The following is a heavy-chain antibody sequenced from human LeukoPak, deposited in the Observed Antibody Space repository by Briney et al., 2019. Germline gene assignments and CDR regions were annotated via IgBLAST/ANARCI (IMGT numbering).Heavy chain of an antibody. Sequence: SETLSLTCTVSGGSISSSYWSWIRQPPGKGLEFIGYIYYSGSTTYNPSLKSRVTISVDTSKNQFSLKLSSVTAADTAVYYCARGPPYIVVVTAIGFFDYWGQGTLVTVSS. J-gene: IGHJ4*02. CDR1: GGSISSSY. CDR2: IYYSGST. CDR3: ARGPPYIVVVTAIGFFDY. V-gene: IGHV4-59*01. D-gene: IGHD2-21*02.